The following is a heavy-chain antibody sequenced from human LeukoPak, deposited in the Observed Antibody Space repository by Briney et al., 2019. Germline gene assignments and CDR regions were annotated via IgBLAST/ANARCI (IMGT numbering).Heavy chain of an antibody. J-gene: IGHJ5*02. Sequence: ASVKVSCKASGYTFTSYGISLVRQAPGQGLEWMGWISAYNGNTSYAQKLQGRVTMTTDTSTSTAYMELRSLRSDDPAVYSCARDRAAAGIVVVVAATLVSRQYNWFDPWGQGTMVTVSS. V-gene: IGHV1-18*01. D-gene: IGHD2-15*01. CDR1: GYTFTSYG. CDR3: ARDRAAAGIVVVVAATLVSRQYNWFDP. CDR2: ISAYNGNT.